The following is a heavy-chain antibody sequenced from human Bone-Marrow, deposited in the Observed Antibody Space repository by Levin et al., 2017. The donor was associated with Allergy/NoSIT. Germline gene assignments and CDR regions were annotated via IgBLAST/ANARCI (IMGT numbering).Heavy chain of an antibody. Sequence: PGGSLRLSCAASGFPFSDYYMDWVRQAPGEGLEWVGRIRNQAKSYSTKYAASLRGRFAISRDDSKNSVYLQMNSLKTEDTAVYFCARSGSYLPFHYWGQGTPVTVSS. V-gene: IGHV3-72*01. CDR3: ARSGSYLPFHY. J-gene: IGHJ4*02. CDR1: GFPFSDYY. CDR2: IRNQAKSYST. D-gene: IGHD1-26*01.